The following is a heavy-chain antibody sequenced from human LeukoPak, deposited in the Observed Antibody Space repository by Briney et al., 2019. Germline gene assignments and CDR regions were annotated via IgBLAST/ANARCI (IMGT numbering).Heavy chain of an antibody. Sequence: ASVTVSCKASGGTFSSYAISWVRQAPGQGLEWMGRIIPILGIANYAQKFQGRVTITADKSTSTAYMELSSLRSEDTAVYYCARDYGDYSRYYYGMDVWGQGTTVTVSS. J-gene: IGHJ6*02. CDR2: IIPILGIA. CDR3: ARDYGDYSRYYYGMDV. V-gene: IGHV1-69*04. D-gene: IGHD4-17*01. CDR1: GGTFSSYA.